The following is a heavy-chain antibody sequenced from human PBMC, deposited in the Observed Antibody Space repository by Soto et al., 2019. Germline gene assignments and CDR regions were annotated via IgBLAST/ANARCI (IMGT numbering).Heavy chain of an antibody. CDR3: ARRTSGYFGY. D-gene: IGHD6-19*01. CDR1: GFTFSDYT. J-gene: IGHJ4*01. CDR2: ILSDHNT. Sequence: EVQLLESGGGLVQPGGSLTLSCAASGFTFSDYTMSWVRQAPGKVLECVSVILSDHNTYYADSVRGRFTISRDNSKNTLYLEMNSLRAEDTAVYYCARRTSGYFGYWGQEPWSPSPQ. V-gene: IGHV3-23*03.